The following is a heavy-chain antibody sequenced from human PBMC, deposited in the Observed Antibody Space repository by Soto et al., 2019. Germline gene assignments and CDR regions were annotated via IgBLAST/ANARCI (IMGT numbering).Heavy chain of an antibody. V-gene: IGHV3-23*01. J-gene: IGHJ5*02. CDR1: GFTFNNYA. D-gene: IGHD3-10*01. CDR2: ISGSGDST. CDR3: ANGSSASARESPGS. Sequence: EVQLLESGGGLVQPGGSLRLACAASGFTFNNYAMTWVRQAPGRGLEWVSAISGSGDSTFYADSLKGRFTISRDNSKDTLFLRMNSLRADDTAVYYCANGSSASARESPGSWGQGTLVTVSS.